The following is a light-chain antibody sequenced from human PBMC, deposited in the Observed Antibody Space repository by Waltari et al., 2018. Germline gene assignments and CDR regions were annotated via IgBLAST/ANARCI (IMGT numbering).Light chain of an antibody. V-gene: IGKV3D-15*01. CDR3: QQYNRWPPIT. CDR1: QSVYSN. J-gene: IGKJ5*01. Sequence: EIVMTQSPATLSVSPGERATLSCRARQSVYSNLAWYQQKPGQAPRLLIYDASTRATGIPARFTGSGSGTEFTLTISSLQSEDSSVYSCQQYNRWPPITFGQGTRLEIK. CDR2: DAS.